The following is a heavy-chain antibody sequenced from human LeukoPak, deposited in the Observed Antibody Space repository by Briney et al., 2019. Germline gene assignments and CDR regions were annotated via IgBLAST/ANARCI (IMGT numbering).Heavy chain of an antibody. J-gene: IGHJ4*02. V-gene: IGHV4-39*07. CDR3: ARGDYYDSSGYDSDIPFDY. D-gene: IGHD3-22*01. CDR1: GGSISSNSYY. CDR2: IYYSGST. Sequence: PSETLSLTCTVSGGSISSNSYYWGWVRQPPGKGLEWIGSIYYSGSTNYNPSLKSRVTISVDTSKNQFSLKLSSVTAADTAVYYCARGDYYDSSGYDSDIPFDYWGQGTLVTVSS.